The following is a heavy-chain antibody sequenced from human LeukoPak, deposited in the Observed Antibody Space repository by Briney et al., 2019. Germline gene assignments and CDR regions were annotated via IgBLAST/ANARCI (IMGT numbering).Heavy chain of an antibody. D-gene: IGHD2-2*01. V-gene: IGHV4-34*01. CDR1: GGSFSGYY. CDR3: ARLVVPAAMPDY. Sequence: PSETLSLTCAVYGGSFSGYYWSWIRQPPGKGLEWIGEINHSGSTNYNPSLKSRVTISVDTSKNQFSLKLSSVTAADTAVYYCARLVVPAAMPDYWGQGTLVTVSS. CDR2: INHSGST. J-gene: IGHJ4*02.